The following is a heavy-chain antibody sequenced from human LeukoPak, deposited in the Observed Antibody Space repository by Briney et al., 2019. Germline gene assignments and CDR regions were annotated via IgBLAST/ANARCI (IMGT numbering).Heavy chain of an antibody. CDR1: GFTFSTYA. CDR3: AKGCSGGSCPIFDS. J-gene: IGHJ4*02. CDR2: IAGSGGIT. Sequence: GGSLRLSCAASGFTFSTYAMSWVRQAPGKGLEWVSAIAGSGGITYYADPVKGRFTISRDNSKDTLYLQMNSLRVEDTAMYYCAKGCSGGSCPIFDSWGQGTLVTVSS. V-gene: IGHV3-23*01. D-gene: IGHD2-15*01.